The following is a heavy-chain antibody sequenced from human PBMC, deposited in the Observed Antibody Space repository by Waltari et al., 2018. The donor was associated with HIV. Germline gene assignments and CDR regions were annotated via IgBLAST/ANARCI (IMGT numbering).Heavy chain of an antibody. V-gene: IGHV1-69*01. CDR1: GGTFNNYA. J-gene: IGHJ2*01. CDR2: IIPVFGTT. Sequence: QVQLVQSGAAVKKPGSSVKVSCKASGGTFNNYAITWVRQAPGQGLEWMGGIIPVFGTTNYAQKFQGRLTIIADESTSTGYMELSSLRSEDTAVYYCARMATVVDWYFDLWGRGTLVTVSS. D-gene: IGHD2-15*01. CDR3: ARMATVVDWYFDL.